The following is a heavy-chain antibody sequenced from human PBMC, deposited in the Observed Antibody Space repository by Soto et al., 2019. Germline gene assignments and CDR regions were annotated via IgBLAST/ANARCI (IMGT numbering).Heavy chain of an antibody. V-gene: IGHV3-9*01. D-gene: IGHD3-10*01. CDR2: ITWNSGSL. Sequence: EVQLVESGGGLVQPGRSLRLSCAASGFTFSTYAMHWVRQDPGKGLEWVSLITWNSGSLSYADSVKGRFTISRDNAQNSLYLAMNRLRPEDPAMYYFANSFGAGSYHFDSWGQGNLVTVSS. J-gene: IGHJ4*02. CDR1: GFTFSTYA. CDR3: ANSFGAGSYHFDS.